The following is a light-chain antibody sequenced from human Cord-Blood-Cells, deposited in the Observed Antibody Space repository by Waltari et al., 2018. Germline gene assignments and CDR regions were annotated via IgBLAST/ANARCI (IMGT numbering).Light chain of an antibody. V-gene: IGKV3-20*01. CDR3: QQYGSSPDS. CDR1: KSVSRSY. CDR2: GAS. J-gene: IGKJ2*03. Sequence: DIVLTQSPGPLSLSPGERATPSSRARKSVSRSYLPWYQQKPGQAPRLLIYGASSRATGIPDRFSGSGSGTDFTLTISRLEPEDFAVYYCQQYGSSPDSFGQGTKLEI.